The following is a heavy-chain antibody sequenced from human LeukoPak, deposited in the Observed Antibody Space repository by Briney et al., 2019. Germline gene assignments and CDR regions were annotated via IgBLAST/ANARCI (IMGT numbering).Heavy chain of an antibody. V-gene: IGHV4-34*01. D-gene: IGHD3-10*01. CDR3: AGGNYYGSGSYYNVLEY. CDR2: INHSGST. CDR1: GGSFSGYY. Sequence: SETLSLTCAVYGGSFSGYYWSWIRQPPGKGLEWIGEINHSGSTNYNPSLKSRVTMSVDTSKNQFSLKLSSVTAADTAVYYCAGGNYYGSGSYYNVLEYWGQGTLVTVSS. J-gene: IGHJ4*02.